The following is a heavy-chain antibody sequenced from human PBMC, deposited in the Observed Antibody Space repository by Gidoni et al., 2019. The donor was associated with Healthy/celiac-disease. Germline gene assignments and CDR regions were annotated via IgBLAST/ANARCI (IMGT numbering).Heavy chain of an antibody. CDR3: AREIMTTVTTSWFDP. Sequence: QVQLVESGGGVVQPGRSLRLSCAASGFTFSSYGMHWVRQAPGTGLEWVAVIWYDGINKYYADSVKGRFTISRDNSKNTLYLQMNSLRAEDTAVYYCAREIMTTVTTSWFDPWGQGTLVTVSS. CDR1: GFTFSSYG. D-gene: IGHD4-17*01. CDR2: IWYDGINK. J-gene: IGHJ5*02. V-gene: IGHV3-33*01.